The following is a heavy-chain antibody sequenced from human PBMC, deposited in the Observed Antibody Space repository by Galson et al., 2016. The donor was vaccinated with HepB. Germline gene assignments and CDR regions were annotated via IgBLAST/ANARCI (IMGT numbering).Heavy chain of an antibody. J-gene: IGHJ4*02. Sequence: PALVKPTQTLTLTCTFSGFSLTTSEVAVGWIRQPPGKALEWLALVYGDDDSRFSPSLKTRLTITKDSSKNNVVLTMTNVDPVDTATYFCAHRGCSGGSCPFGSWGQGTRVTVSS. CDR2: VYGDDDS. CDR1: GFSLTTSEVA. CDR3: AHRGCSGGSCPFGS. V-gene: IGHV2-5*02. D-gene: IGHD2-15*01.